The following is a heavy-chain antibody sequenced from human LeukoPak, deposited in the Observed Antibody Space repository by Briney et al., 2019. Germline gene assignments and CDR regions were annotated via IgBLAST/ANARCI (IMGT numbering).Heavy chain of an antibody. CDR2: IYTGGTT. J-gene: IGHJ4*02. D-gene: IGHD6-6*01. V-gene: IGHV3-66*01. Sequence: GGSLRLSCAASGFTVSSNQMNWVRQAPGKGLVWVSSIYTGGTTHCADSRKGRFTISREDSQNTWDRKINSLRAEDTAVYYCARDSSSHYFDYWGEGTLVTVSS. CDR3: ARDSSSHYFDY. CDR1: GFTVSSNQ.